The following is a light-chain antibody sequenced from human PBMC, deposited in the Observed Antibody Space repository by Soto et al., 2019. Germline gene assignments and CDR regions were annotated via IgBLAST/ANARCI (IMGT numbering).Light chain of an antibody. J-gene: IGKJ5*01. Sequence: EIVVTQSPATLSVSPGERATLSCRASQSVSSNFAWYQQKPGQAPRLLIYGASTRATGIPARFSGSGSGTEFTLTISGLQSEDSAVYYCQQYNYWPSSAITFGQGTRLEIK. V-gene: IGKV3-15*01. CDR1: QSVSSN. CDR2: GAS. CDR3: QQYNYWPSSAIT.